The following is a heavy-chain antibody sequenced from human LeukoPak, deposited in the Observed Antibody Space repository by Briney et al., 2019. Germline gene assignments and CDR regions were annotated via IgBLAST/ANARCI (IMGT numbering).Heavy chain of an antibody. D-gene: IGHD2-21*02. CDR3: ARDQWRLFEF. CDR1: GFTFSNYW. CDR2: IKEDGSDK. V-gene: IGHV3-7*04. Sequence: TGGSLRLSCAASGFTFSNYWMTWVRQAPGKGLEWVANIKEDGSDKYYVDSVKGRFTISRDNAKNSLYLQMNSLRAEDTAVYFCARDQWRLFEFWGQGTLVAVSS. J-gene: IGHJ4*02.